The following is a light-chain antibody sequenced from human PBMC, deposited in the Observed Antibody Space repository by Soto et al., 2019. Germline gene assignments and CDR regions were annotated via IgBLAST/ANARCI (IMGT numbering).Light chain of an antibody. J-gene: IGLJ3*02. CDR3: VLYMGDGIWM. Sequence: QAVVTQEPSFSVSPGGTVTLTCGLSSGSVSTTYYPSWYQQTPGQAPRTLIYSTNTRSSGVPDRFSGSILGNKAALTITGAKADDESDYYCVLYMGDGIWMFGGGTKLTVL. V-gene: IGLV8-61*01. CDR1: SGSVSTTYY. CDR2: STN.